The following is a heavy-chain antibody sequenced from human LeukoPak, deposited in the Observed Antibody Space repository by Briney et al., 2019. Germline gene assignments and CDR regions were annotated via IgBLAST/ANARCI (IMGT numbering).Heavy chain of an antibody. CDR1: GGSISSYY. CDR3: ARGRSFGVVSFDY. J-gene: IGHJ4*02. D-gene: IGHD3-3*01. Sequence: PSETLSLTCTVSGGSISSYYWSWIRQPPGKGLEWIGYIYYSGSTNYNPSLKSRVTISVDTSKNQFSLKLISVTAADTAVYYCARGRSFGVVSFDYWGQGALVTVSS. CDR2: IYYSGST. V-gene: IGHV4-59*01.